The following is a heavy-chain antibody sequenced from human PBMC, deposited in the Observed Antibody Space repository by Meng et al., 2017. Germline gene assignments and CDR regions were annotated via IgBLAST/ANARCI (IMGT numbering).Heavy chain of an antibody. CDR3: ARVLDRSGGADY. CDR2: ISSSGSTI. CDR1: GSTFSDYY. Sequence: QVELGGSGGGLVKTGGSLIPSGAASGSTFSDYYMSWIRQAPGKGLEWVSYISSSGSTIYYADSVKGRFTISRDNAKNSLYLQMNSLRAEDTAVYYCARVLDRSGGADYWGQGTLVTVSS. J-gene: IGHJ4*02. D-gene: IGHD3-16*01. V-gene: IGHV3-11*01.